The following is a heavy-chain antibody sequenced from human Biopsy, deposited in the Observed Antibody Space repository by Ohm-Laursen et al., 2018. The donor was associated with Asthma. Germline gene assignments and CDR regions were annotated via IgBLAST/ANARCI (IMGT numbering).Heavy chain of an antibody. J-gene: IGHJ6*02. CDR3: ARYCSGGFSYYEYAIDV. V-gene: IGHV4-31*03. CDR2: ISYSGRI. CDR1: GASIRSAGYY. Sequence: TLSLTCSVSGASIRSAGYYWSWVRQFPGKGLEWIGYISYSGRIDYNPALNSRVTISVDTSENQLSLKLKALTAADTALYYCARYCSGGFSYYEYAIDVWGQGTPVTVSS. D-gene: IGHD2-15*01.